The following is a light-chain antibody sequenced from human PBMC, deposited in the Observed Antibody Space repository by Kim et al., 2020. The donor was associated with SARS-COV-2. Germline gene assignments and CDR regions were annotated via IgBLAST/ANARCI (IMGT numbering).Light chain of an antibody. J-gene: IGLJ3*02. V-gene: IGLV6-57*04. CDR2: EDN. CDR3: QSYDSSIIDWV. Sequence: NFMLTQPHSVSESPGKTVTISCTRSSGSIASNYVQWYQQRPGSAPTTVIYEDNQRPSGVPDRFSGSIDSSSNSASLTISGLKTEDEAGYYCQSYDSSIIDWVFGGGTQLTVL. CDR1: SGSIASNY.